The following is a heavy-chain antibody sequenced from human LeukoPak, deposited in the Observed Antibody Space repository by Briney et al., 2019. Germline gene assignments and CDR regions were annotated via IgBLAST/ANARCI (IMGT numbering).Heavy chain of an antibody. J-gene: IGHJ4*02. CDR3: ARAVSGYYFDY. D-gene: IGHD6-19*01. CDR1: GFTVSSNY. V-gene: IGHV3-53*01. Sequence: PGGSLRLSCAASGFTVSSNYMSRVRQAPGKGLEWVSIIYIAGTTHYADSVKGRFTISRDNSKNTLFLQMNSLRAEDTAMYYCARAVSGYYFDYWGQGALVTVSS. CDR2: IYIAGTT.